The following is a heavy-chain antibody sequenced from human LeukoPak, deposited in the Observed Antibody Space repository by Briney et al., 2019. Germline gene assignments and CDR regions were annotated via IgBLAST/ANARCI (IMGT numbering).Heavy chain of an antibody. D-gene: IGHD6-19*01. CDR2: IWYDGSNK. V-gene: IGHV3-33*01. J-gene: IGHJ4*02. Sequence: GGSLRLSCAASGFTFSSYGMHWVRQAPGKGLEWVAVIWYDGSNKYYADSVKGRFTISRDNSKNTLYLQMNSLRAEDTAVYYCARDRSSGWNDYWGQGTLVTVSS. CDR1: GFTFSSYG. CDR3: ARDRSSGWNDY.